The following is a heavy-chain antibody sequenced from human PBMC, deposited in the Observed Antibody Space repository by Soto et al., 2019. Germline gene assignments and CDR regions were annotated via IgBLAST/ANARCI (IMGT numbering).Heavy chain of an antibody. CDR3: ARRKYYDSSGYRSYYYYYGMDV. D-gene: IGHD3-22*01. V-gene: IGHV5-10-1*01. CDR1: GYSFTSYW. J-gene: IGHJ6*02. CDR2: IDPSDSYT. Sequence: PGESLKISCKGSGYSFTSYWISWVRQMPGKGLEWMGRIDPSDSYTNYSPSFQGHVTISADKSISTAYLQWSSLKASDTAMYYCARRKYYDSSGYRSYYYYYGMDVWGQGTTVTVSS.